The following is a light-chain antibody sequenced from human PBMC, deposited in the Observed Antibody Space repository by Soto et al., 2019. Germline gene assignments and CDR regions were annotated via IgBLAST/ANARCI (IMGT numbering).Light chain of an antibody. CDR2: GAS. J-gene: IGKJ4*01. Sequence: TQSPGTLSFSPGERATLSCSATQRVSSSWLAWYQQKPGQAPRLLIYGASSRATGIPDRVSGSGSGTDFTLTISSLQPEDFTVYYCQQYGSSPSTFGEGTKVDI. CDR1: QRVSSSW. CDR3: QQYGSSPST. V-gene: IGKV3-20*01.